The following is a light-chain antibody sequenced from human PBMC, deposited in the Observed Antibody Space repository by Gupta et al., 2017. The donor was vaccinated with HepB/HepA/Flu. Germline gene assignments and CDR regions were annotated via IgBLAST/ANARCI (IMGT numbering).Light chain of an antibody. CDR2: EVS. J-gene: IGLJ2*01. CDR3: SSYTRSSTGV. V-gene: IGLV2-14*03. Sequence: QSALTQPASVSGSPGQSITIFCTGTSSDIGAYNYVSWHQQHPGKAPKCIIYEVSNRPSGVSNRFSGSKSGYTASLTISGLQAEDEADYYCSSYTRSSTGVFGGGTKLTVL. CDR1: SSDIGAYNY.